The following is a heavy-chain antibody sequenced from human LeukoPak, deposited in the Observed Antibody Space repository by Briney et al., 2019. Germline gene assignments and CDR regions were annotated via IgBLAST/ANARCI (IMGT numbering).Heavy chain of an antibody. CDR1: GFTVGSNY. Sequence: GGSLRLSCAASGFTVGSNYMSWVRQAPGKGLEWVSVIYSGGSTYYADSVKGRFTISRDNSKNTLYLQMNSLRAEDTAVYYCARKGPASSGWYLDYWGQGTLVTVSS. CDR3: ARKGPASSGWYLDY. CDR2: IYSGGST. V-gene: IGHV3-53*01. D-gene: IGHD6-19*01. J-gene: IGHJ4*02.